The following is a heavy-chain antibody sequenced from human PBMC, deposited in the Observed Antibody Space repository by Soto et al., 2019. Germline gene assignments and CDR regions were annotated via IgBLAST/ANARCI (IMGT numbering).Heavy chain of an antibody. CDR2: IDPSDSYT. CDR3: ARLIGGSGSYGDSTTLHYYYYGMDV. Sequence: PGESLKISCKGSGYSFTSCWISWVRQMPGKGLEWMGRIDPSDSYTNYSASFQGHVTISADKSISTAYLQWSSLKASDTAMYYCARLIGGSGSYGDSTTLHYYYYGMDVWGQGTTVNVSS. D-gene: IGHD3-10*01. J-gene: IGHJ6*02. CDR1: GYSFTSCW. V-gene: IGHV5-10-1*01.